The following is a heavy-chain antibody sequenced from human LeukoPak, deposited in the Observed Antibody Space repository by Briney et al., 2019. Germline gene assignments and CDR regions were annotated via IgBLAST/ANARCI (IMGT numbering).Heavy chain of an antibody. D-gene: IGHD2-21*02. Sequence: GESLKISCKGSGYSFTSYWIGWVRQMPGKGLEWMGIIYPGDFDTRYSPSFQGQVTISADKSISTAYLQWSSLKASDTAMYYCARQGRAYCGGDCYRYYYGMDVWGQGTTVTVSS. CDR1: GYSFTSYW. J-gene: IGHJ6*02. CDR3: ARQGRAYCGGDCYRYYYGMDV. CDR2: IYPGDFDT. V-gene: IGHV5-51*01.